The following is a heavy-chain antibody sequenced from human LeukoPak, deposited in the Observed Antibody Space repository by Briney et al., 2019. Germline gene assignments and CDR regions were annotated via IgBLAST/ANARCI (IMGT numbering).Heavy chain of an antibody. V-gene: IGHV4-4*02. D-gene: IGHD1-26*01. CDR2: IYHSASA. CDR1: GVSISSDNW. J-gene: IGHJ4*02. Sequence: PSGTLSLTCAVSGVSISSDNWWGWVRQPPGKGLEWIGEIYHSASANYNPSLKSRVTVSVDKSKNQFSLKLSSVTAADTAVYYCAKLNPSGQKFAYWGQGILVTVSS. CDR3: AKLNPSGQKFAY.